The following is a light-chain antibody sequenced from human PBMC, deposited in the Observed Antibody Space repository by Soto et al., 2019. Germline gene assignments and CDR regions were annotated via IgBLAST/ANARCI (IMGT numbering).Light chain of an antibody. CDR2: KAS. J-gene: IGKJ1*01. V-gene: IGKV1-5*03. CDR1: DSISSW. Sequence: DIQMTPSPSTLSAFVADRVTTTCRASDSISSWLAWYQQKPGKALKLLIYKASNLASGVPSRFSGSGSGTEFTLTISSLQPDDSATYYCQQYMWTFGQGTKVDIK. CDR3: QQYMWT.